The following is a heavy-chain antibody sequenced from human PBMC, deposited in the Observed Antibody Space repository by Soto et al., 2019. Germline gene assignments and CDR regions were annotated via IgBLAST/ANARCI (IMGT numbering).Heavy chain of an antibody. D-gene: IGHD1-7*01. CDR2: ISAYNGNT. Sequence: XSVNLSWTGSVYTFTGYRIRLVRQAPGQGLEWMGWISAYNGNTNYAQKLQGRVTMTTDTSTSTAYMELRSLRSDDTAVYYCARDRSTRYNWNSVDDWGQRTLVTVSS. CDR1: VYTFTGYR. V-gene: IGHV1-18*01. J-gene: IGHJ4*02. CDR3: ARDRSTRYNWNSVDD.